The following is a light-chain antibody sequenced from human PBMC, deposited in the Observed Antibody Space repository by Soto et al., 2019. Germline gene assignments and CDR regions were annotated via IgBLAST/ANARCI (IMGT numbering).Light chain of an antibody. CDR3: QQYNNWPPRAWT. J-gene: IGKJ1*01. V-gene: IGKV3-15*01. Sequence: EIVMTQSPATLSVSPGERATLSCRASQSVSSNLAWYQQKPGQAPRLLIYGASTRATGIPAMFIGSGSGTEFTLNISSLQSEDFAVYYCQQYNNWPPRAWTFGQGTKVEIK. CDR1: QSVSSN. CDR2: GAS.